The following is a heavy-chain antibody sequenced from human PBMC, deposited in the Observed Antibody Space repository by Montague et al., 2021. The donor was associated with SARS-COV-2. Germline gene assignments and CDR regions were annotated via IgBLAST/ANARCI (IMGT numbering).Heavy chain of an antibody. Sequence: SETLSLTCTVSGDSINTYYWNWIRQPPGKGLEWLGSIFYTGSTNYNPSLKSRVTISLDTSKNQFFLKVTPVTAADTAVYYCARQAAGSYFYYGVDVWGQGTTVTVSS. CDR2: IFYTGST. CDR1: GDSINTYY. J-gene: IGHJ6*02. D-gene: IGHD6-13*01. CDR3: ARQAAGSYFYYGVDV. V-gene: IGHV4-59*12.